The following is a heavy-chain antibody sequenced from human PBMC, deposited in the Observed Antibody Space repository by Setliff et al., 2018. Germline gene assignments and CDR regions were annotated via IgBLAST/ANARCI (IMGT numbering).Heavy chain of an antibody. CDR2: ISGGNGNT. CDR3: ARLQAIFGVFKDGDWFDP. Sequence: ASVKVSCKASGYTFTNYGMHWVRQAPGQRLEWLGWISGGNGNTKYSQKFQGRVTITRDTSASTGYMELSSLRSEDTAVYYCARLQAIFGVFKDGDWFDPWGQGTLVTVS. J-gene: IGHJ5*02. V-gene: IGHV1-3*01. CDR1: GYTFTNYG. D-gene: IGHD3-3*01.